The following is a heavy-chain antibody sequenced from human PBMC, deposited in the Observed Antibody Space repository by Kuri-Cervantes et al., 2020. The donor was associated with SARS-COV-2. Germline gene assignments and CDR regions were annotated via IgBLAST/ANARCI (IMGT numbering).Heavy chain of an antibody. CDR2: IYTSGST. D-gene: IGHD6-13*01. CDR1: GGSISSYY. CDR3: ARGAEGSPFDY. J-gene: IGHJ4*02. Sequence: ESLKISCTVSGGSISSYYWSWIRQPAGKGLEWIGRIYTSGSTNYNPSLKSRVTMSVDTSKNQFSLKLSSVTAADTAVYYSARGAEGSPFDYWGQGTLVTDSS. V-gene: IGHV4-4*07.